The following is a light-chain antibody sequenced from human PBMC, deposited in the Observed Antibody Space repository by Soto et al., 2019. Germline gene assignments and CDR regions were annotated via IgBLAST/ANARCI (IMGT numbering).Light chain of an antibody. J-gene: IGKJ1*01. CDR3: QQYNNWWT. CDR1: ESVSSN. CDR2: GAS. V-gene: IGKV3-15*01. Sequence: EIVMTQSPVTLSMSPGERATLSCRAGESVSSNLAWYQQKPGQAPRLLIYGASTRATGIPARFTGSGSGTEFTLTISSLQFEDSAVYYCQQYNNWWTFGQGTKVEIK.